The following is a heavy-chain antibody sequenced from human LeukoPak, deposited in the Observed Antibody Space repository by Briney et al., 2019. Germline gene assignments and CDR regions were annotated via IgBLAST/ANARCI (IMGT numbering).Heavy chain of an antibody. D-gene: IGHD2-8*01. CDR2: IYSTGTT. J-gene: IGHJ4*02. V-gene: IGHV4-39*01. CDR3: ARHYCTLGPCDFDS. CDR1: GGSMSCNYC. Sequence: SETLSLTCTVSGGSMSCNYCWGCIRPPPGKGLAWIGTIYSTGTTYYNPSLKSRVTVFVDTSKNQFFLKLRSVTAADTAVYYCARHYCTLGPCDFDSWGQGTLVTVSS.